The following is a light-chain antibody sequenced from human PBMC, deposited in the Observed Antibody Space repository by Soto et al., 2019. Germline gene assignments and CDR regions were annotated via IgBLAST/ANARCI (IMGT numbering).Light chain of an antibody. CDR1: QSVTTF. V-gene: IGKV3-11*01. CDR2: DVS. CDR3: QQRINWPLT. Sequence: PGERATLSCRASQSVTTFLAWYQQTPGQAPRLLIYDVSNRATGIPARFSGSGSGTDFTLTISSLEPEDFAVYYCQQRINWPLTFGGGTKVEIK. J-gene: IGKJ4*01.